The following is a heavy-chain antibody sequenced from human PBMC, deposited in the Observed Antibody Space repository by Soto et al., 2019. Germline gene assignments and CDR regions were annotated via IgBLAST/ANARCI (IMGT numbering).Heavy chain of an antibody. Sequence: QVQVVQSGAEVKQPGSSVKVSCKVSGGTFSTYSISWVRQAPGQGLEWVGGIIPISGAAKHAQKFQGRVTITADDSTSTVYMELSALRSEDTAVYFCARDGARVTARHWCQGTLVTVSS. CDR2: IIPISGAA. CDR1: GGTFSTYS. CDR3: ARDGARVTARH. V-gene: IGHV1-69*01. J-gene: IGHJ4*02. D-gene: IGHD2-8*01.